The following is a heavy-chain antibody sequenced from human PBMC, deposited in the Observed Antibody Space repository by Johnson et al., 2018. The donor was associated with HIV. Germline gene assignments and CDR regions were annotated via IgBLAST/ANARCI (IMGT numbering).Heavy chain of an antibody. CDR3: AREAEDAFDI. Sequence: QVQLVESGGGLVKPGGSLRLSCAASGFTFSDYYMTWIRQAPGKGLEWVSYISSSGGTIYYTDSVKGRFTISRDNAKNSLYMHMNSLRAEDTALYYCAREAEDAFDIWGQGTMVTVSS. CDR1: GFTFSDYY. CDR2: ISSSGGTI. V-gene: IGHV3-11*01. J-gene: IGHJ3*02.